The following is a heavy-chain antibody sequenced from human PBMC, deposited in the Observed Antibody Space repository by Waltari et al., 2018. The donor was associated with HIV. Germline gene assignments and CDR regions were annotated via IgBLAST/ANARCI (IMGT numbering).Heavy chain of an antibody. CDR3: ARDVTRDYFGVYHSLFDV. CDR2: IDRDGRVF. D-gene: IGHD4-17*01. CDR1: GFIFGPHW. J-gene: IGHJ6*02. Sequence: VQLVESGGTQVRPGGSLRLSCVGSGFIFGPHWLHCVRQVPGKGLQWIGRIDRDGRVFTNEGLVKGRFSISRDNTKNTMFLQLSRLTVDDSAVYYCARDVTRDYFGVYHSLFDVWGQGTTVTVSS. V-gene: IGHV3-74*03.